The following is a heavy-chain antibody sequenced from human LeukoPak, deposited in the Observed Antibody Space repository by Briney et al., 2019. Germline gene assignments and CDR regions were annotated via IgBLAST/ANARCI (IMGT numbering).Heavy chain of an antibody. CDR3: AKGEKGVYYGSGSYPDY. CDR2: ISGSGGST. D-gene: IGHD3-10*01. CDR1: GFTFSSYA. V-gene: IGHV3-23*01. Sequence: QPGGSLRLSCAASGFTFSSYAMSWVRQAPGKGLEWVSAISGSGGSTDYADSVKGRFTISRDNSKNTLYLQMNSLRAEDTAVYYCAKGEKGVYYGSGSYPDYWGQGTLVTVSS. J-gene: IGHJ4*02.